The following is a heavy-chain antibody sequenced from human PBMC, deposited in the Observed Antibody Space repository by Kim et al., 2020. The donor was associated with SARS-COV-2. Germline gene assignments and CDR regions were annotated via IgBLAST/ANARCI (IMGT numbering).Heavy chain of an antibody. CDR2: IYYSGST. CDR1: GGSISSYY. V-gene: IGHV4-59*01. CDR3: ASYSGYDYGLFDY. J-gene: IGHJ4*02. D-gene: IGHD5-12*01. Sequence: SETLSLTCTVSGGSISSYYWSWIRQPPGKGLEWIGYIYYSGSTNYNPSLKSRVTISVDTSKNQFSLKLSSVTAADTAVYYCASYSGYDYGLFDYWGQGTLVTVSS.